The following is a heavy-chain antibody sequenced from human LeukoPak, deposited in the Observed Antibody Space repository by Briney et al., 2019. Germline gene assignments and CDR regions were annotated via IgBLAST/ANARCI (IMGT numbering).Heavy chain of an antibody. Sequence: GGSLRLSYAVSGFTVSSNYMNWVRQAPGKGLEWVSVIYGGGNIYYADSVKGRFTISRDNSKNTLYLQMNSLRDEDTAVYYCAKDQRWESPHYLDSWGQGTLVTVSS. CDR2: IYGGGNI. J-gene: IGHJ4*02. V-gene: IGHV3-53*01. CDR1: GFTVSSNY. CDR3: AKDQRWESPHYLDS. D-gene: IGHD1-26*01.